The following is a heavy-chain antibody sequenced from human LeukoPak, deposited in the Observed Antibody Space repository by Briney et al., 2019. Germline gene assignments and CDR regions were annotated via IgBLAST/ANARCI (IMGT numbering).Heavy chain of an antibody. CDR3: ARVFNTVGFDY. Sequence: GGSLRLSCAASGFTFSSYWMTWVRQAPGKGLEWVASIKPDGGEKFYVDSVKGRFTISRDNARNSLDLQMNSLRGEDTAVYYCARVFNTVGFDYWGQGTLVTVSS. V-gene: IGHV3-7*01. J-gene: IGHJ4*02. CDR2: IKPDGGEK. CDR1: GFTFSSYW. D-gene: IGHD4-23*01.